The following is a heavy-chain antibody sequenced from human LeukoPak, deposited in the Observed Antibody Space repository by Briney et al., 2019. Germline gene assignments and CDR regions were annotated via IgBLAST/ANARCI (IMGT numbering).Heavy chain of an antibody. CDR3: ARDVGKSGYGDY. CDR1: GFTFRSYE. J-gene: IGHJ4*02. D-gene: IGHD5-12*01. Sequence: PGGSLRLSCAASGFTFRSYEMNWVRQAPGRGPQWVSYISSSGDTIYYADSVKGRFTTSRDNAKNSLYLQMNSLRAEDTAIYYCARDVGKSGYGDYWGQGTLVTVSS. CDR2: ISSSGDTI. V-gene: IGHV3-48*03.